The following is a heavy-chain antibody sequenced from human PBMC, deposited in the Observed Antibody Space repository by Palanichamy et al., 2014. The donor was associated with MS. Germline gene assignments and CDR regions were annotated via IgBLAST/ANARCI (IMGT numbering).Heavy chain of an antibody. CDR2: ITGSGGST. Sequence: EVQLLESGGGLVQPGGSLRLSCAASGFTFSSYAMSWVRQAPGKGLEWVSGITGSGGSTYYADSVRGRFTISRDNSKNTLYLQMNILRAEDTAVYYCAKDSLYYDSSPLIWGQGTMVTVSS. CDR1: GFTFSSYA. CDR3: AKDSLYYDSSPLI. V-gene: IGHV3-23*01. D-gene: IGHD3-22*01. J-gene: IGHJ3*02.